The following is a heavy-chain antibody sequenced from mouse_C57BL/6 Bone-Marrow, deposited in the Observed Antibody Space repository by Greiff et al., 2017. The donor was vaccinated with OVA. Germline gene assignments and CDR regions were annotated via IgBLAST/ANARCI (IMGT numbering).Heavy chain of an antibody. D-gene: IGHD1-1*01. V-gene: IGHV1-64*01. CDR3: ARYYYGSSYDY. J-gene: IGHJ2*01. CDR2: IHPNSGST. Sequence: QVQLKQPGAELVKPGASVKLSCKASGYTFTSYWMHWVKQRPGQGLEWIGMIHPNSGSTNYNEKFKSKATLTVDKSSSTAYMQLSSLTSEDSAVDYCARYYYGSSYDYWGQGTTLTVSS. CDR1: GYTFTSYW.